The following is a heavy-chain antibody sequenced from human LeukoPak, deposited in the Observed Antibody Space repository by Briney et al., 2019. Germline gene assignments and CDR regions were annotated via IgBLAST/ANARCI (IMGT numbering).Heavy chain of an antibody. CDR3: ARGSTYYDFWSGYSDFDY. Sequence: ASVKVSCKASGYTFTGYYMHWVRQAPGQGLGWMGRINPNSGGTNYAQKFQGRVTMTRDTSISTAYMELSRLRSDDTAVYYCARGSTYYDFWSGYSDFDYWGQGTLVTVSS. CDR2: INPNSGGT. V-gene: IGHV1-2*06. D-gene: IGHD3-3*01. J-gene: IGHJ4*02. CDR1: GYTFTGYY.